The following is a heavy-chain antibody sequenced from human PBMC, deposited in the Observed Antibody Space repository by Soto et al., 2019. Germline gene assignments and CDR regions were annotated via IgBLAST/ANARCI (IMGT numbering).Heavy chain of an antibody. J-gene: IGHJ4*02. D-gene: IGHD2-15*01. V-gene: IGHV5-51*01. CDR1: GYNFGSAW. CDR2: IKPGTSDI. CDR3: ARQHSFICHS. Sequence: GESLKISCKGVGYNFGSAWIGWVRQMPGKGLEWMGLIKPGTSDIRYSPPFRGQVTISADEAVTTAYLQWSGLKASDSAMYYCARQHSFICHSWGQGTMVTVSS.